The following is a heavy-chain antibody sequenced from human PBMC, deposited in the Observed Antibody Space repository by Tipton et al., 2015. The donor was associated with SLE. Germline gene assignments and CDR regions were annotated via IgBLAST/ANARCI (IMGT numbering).Heavy chain of an antibody. CDR3: AKDQDGLGLVSDY. V-gene: IGHV3-23*01. D-gene: IGHD3-16*01. J-gene: IGHJ4*02. Sequence: SLRLSCAASGFTFSSYAMSWVRQAPGKGLEWVSAISGSGGSTYYADSGKGRLTISRDKSKNTLYLQMNSLRAEDTAVYYCAKDQDGLGLVSDYWGQGTLVTVSS. CDR2: ISGSGGST. CDR1: GFTFSSYA.